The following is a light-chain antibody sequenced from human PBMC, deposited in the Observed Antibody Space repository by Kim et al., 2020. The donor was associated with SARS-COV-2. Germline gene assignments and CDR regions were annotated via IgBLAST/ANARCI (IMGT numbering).Light chain of an antibody. CDR2: GKN. CDR3: NSRDSSVNHLV. V-gene: IGLV3-19*01. CDR1: SLRSYY. J-gene: IGLJ2*01. Sequence: SSELTQDPAVSVALGQTVRITCQGDSLRSYYASWYQQKPGQAPVLVIYGKNNRPSGIPDRFSGSSSGNTASLTITVALAEDEADYYCNSRDSSVNHLVFG.